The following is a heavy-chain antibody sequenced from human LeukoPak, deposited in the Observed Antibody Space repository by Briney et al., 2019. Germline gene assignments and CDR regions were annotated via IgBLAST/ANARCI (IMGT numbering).Heavy chain of an antibody. CDR3: AKWGDYDILTGYYDSDY. CDR1: GFTFSDYA. V-gene: IGHV3-23*01. Sequence: GGSLRPSCAASGFTFSDYAMSWVRQAPGKGLEWVSAIVGSGGSTYYADSVKGRFTISRDNPKNTLYLQMNSLRAEDTAVYYCAKWGDYDILTGYYDSDYWGQGTLVTVSS. D-gene: IGHD3-9*01. CDR2: IVGSGGST. J-gene: IGHJ4*02.